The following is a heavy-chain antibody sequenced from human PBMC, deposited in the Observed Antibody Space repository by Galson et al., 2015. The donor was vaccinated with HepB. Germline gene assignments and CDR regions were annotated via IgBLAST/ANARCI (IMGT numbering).Heavy chain of an antibody. D-gene: IGHD4-17*01. Sequence: SLRLSCAASGFSFNYFPMHWVRQAPGKGLEWVAVISYTGSYTGYADFGRGRFTISRDNSKNALYLQMNSLRVEDTALYYCVRPRGAGAGDYQNWYFDLWGRCTLVTVSS. CDR2: ISYTGSYT. CDR3: VRPRGAGAGDYQNWYFDL. CDR1: GFSFNYFP. J-gene: IGHJ2*01. V-gene: IGHV3-30-3*01.